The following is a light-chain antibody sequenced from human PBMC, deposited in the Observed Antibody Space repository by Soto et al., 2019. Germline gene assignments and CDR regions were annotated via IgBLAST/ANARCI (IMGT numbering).Light chain of an antibody. J-gene: IGKJ4*01. CDR2: AAS. Sequence: DIQLTQSPSFLSASVGDRVTITCRASQRISSYLAWYQQKPGKAPKLLIYAASTLQSGVPSRFSGSGSGTEFTLTISSLQPEDFATYYCQQLNSYPPGLTFGGGTKVDIK. V-gene: IGKV1-9*01. CDR1: QRISSY. CDR3: QQLNSYPPGLT.